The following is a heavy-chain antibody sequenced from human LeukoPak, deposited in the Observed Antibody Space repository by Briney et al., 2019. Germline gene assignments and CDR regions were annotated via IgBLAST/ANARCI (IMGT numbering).Heavy chain of an antibody. CDR1: GYTFTSYG. J-gene: IGHJ4*02. D-gene: IGHD6-13*01. V-gene: IGHV1-18*01. CDR2: ISAYNGNT. Sequence: ASVTVSCKASGYTFTSYGISWVRQAPGQGLEWMGWISAYNGNTNYAQKLQGRVTMTTDTSTSTAYMELRSLRSDDTAVYYCARDSPIIAAAGGYFDYWGQGTLVTVSS. CDR3: ARDSPIIAAAGGYFDY.